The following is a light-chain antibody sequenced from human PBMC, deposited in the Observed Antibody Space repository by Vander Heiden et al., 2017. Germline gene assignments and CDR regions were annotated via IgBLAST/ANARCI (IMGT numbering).Light chain of an antibody. Sequence: QSVLTHPPSASGAPGQRVTISCTGSSSNIGAGYDVHWYQQLPGTAPKLLIYGNSNRPSGVPDRFSGSKSGTSASLAITGLQAEDEADYYCQSYDSTLSGPVFGGGTKLTVL. J-gene: IGLJ3*02. V-gene: IGLV1-40*01. CDR2: GNS. CDR3: QSYDSTLSGPV. CDR1: SSNIGAGYD.